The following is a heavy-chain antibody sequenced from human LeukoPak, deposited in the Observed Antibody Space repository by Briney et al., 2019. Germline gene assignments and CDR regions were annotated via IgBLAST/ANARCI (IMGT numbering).Heavy chain of an antibody. CDR1: GFTFSSYG. CDR2: ISYGGSNK. J-gene: IGHJ3*02. V-gene: IGHV3-30*18. Sequence: GGSLRLSCAASGFTFSSYGMHWVRQAPGKGLEWVAVISYGGSNKYYADSVKGRFTISRDNSKNTLYLQMNSLRAEDTAVYYSVKAGESSGHCDVFDIWGQGTVVSVSS. CDR3: VKAGESSGHCDVFDI. D-gene: IGHD3-22*01.